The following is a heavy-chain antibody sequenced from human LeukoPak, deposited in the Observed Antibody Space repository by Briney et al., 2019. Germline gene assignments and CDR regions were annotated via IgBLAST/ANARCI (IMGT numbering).Heavy chain of an antibody. CDR2: ISSSSSYT. J-gene: IGHJ4*02. D-gene: IGHD3-16*01. CDR3: ARVGDYVCKD. CDR1: GFTFSSYS. Sequence: PGGSLRLSCAASGFTFSSYSMNWVRQAPGKGLEWVSSISSSSSYTYYADSVKGRFTISRDNSKNTLYLQMNSLRVEDTAVYYCARVGDYVCKDWGQGTLVTVSS. V-gene: IGHV3-21*01.